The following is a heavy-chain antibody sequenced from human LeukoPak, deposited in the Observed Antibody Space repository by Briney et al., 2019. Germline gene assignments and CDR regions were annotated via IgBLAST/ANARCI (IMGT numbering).Heavy chain of an antibody. J-gene: IGHJ4*02. CDR1: GFTISSVW. V-gene: IGHV3-7*01. CDR3: ARDSR. CDR2: ISPDETVK. Sequence: PGGSLRLSCVASGFTISSVWMSWVRQAPGKGLEWVANISPDETVKTYVDSVAGRFTISKDNAKNSVYLQMNSLTVEDTAVYYCARDSRWGQGTLVSVSS.